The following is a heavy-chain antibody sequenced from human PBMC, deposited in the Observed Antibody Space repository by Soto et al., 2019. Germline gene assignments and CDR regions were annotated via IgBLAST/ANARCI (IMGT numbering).Heavy chain of an antibody. CDR1: GGSFSNSA. J-gene: IGHJ4*02. Sequence: QVQLVQSGAELKKPGSSVKVSCKSSGGSFSNSAVTWVRQAPGQGLEWMGGIIPIFNTPNNAQKFQGRVAFTADDSTATAYMELTSLTSEDTAVYYCASRPRNGYNRWGQGTLVTVSS. CDR2: IIPIFNTP. CDR3: ASRPRNGYNR. V-gene: IGHV1-69*01. D-gene: IGHD5-12*01.